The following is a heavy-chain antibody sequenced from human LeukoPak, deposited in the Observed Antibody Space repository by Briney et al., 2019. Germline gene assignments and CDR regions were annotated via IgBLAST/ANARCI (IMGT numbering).Heavy chain of an antibody. J-gene: IGHJ4*02. CDR2: ISAYNGNT. V-gene: IGHV1-18*03. D-gene: IGHD1-26*01. Sequence: ASVKVSCKASGYTFTSYDINWVRQAPGQGLEWMGWISAYNGNTNYAQKLQGRVTMTTDTSTSTAYMELRSLRSDDMAVYYCARIKVGATYFDYWGQGTLVTVSS. CDR1: GYTFTSYD. CDR3: ARIKVGATYFDY.